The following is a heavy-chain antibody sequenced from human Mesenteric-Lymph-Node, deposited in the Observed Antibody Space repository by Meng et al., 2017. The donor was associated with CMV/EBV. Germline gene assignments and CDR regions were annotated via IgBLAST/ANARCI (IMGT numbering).Heavy chain of an antibody. CDR3: ARVGLVGGYCSSTSCRGYYYYYGMDV. CDR1: GFTFDDYA. J-gene: IGHJ6*02. CDR2: ISWNSGTV. V-gene: IGHV3-9*01. D-gene: IGHD2-2*01. Sequence: SLKISCAASGFTFDDYAMHWVRQAPGKGLEWVSRISWNSGTVVYADSVKGRFTISRDNAKNSLYLQMNSLRAEDTAVYYCARVGLVGGYCSSTSCRGYYYYYGMDVWGQGTTVTVSS.